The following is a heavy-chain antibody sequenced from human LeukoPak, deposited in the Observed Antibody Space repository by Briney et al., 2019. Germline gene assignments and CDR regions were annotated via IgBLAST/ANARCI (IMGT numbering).Heavy chain of an antibody. Sequence: GGSLRLSCAASGFTFSSYGMHWVRQAPGKGLEWVAFIRYDGSNKYYADSVKGRFTISRDNSKNTLYLQMNSLRAEDTAVYYCAKNPTVVLSDAFDIWGQGTMVTVSS. D-gene: IGHD4/OR15-4a*01. CDR2: IRYDGSNK. CDR3: AKNPTVVLSDAFDI. V-gene: IGHV3-30*02. J-gene: IGHJ3*02. CDR1: GFTFSSYG.